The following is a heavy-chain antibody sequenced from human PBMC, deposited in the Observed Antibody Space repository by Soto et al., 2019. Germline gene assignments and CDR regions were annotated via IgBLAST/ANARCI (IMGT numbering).Heavy chain of an antibody. CDR2: INDDGIST. D-gene: IGHD1-1*01. J-gene: IGHJ4*02. Sequence: GGSLRLSCAASGFTFSMYWMHWVRQVPGKGPEWVSRINDDGISTNYADSVKGRFTISRDNAKNTLYLQMNALRVEDTAVYYCTSGPRSTSTGTGAFWGQGTLVTVS. V-gene: IGHV3-74*01. CDR3: TSGPRSTSTGTGAF. CDR1: GFTFSMYW.